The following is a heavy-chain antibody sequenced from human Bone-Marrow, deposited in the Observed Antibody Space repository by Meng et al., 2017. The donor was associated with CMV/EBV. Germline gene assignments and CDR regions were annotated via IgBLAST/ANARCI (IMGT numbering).Heavy chain of an antibody. Sequence: SETLSLTCAVYGGSFSGYYWTWIRQPPGKGLEWIGEINQSGSTKYNPSLKSRVTISVDTSKNQSSLKLSSVTAADTAVYYCARALTLYYYDSSGYYGVGDGYYFDYWGQGTLVTVSS. D-gene: IGHD3-22*01. CDR1: GGSFSGYY. V-gene: IGHV4-34*01. J-gene: IGHJ4*02. CDR2: INQSGST. CDR3: ARALTLYYYDSSGYYGVGDGYYFDY.